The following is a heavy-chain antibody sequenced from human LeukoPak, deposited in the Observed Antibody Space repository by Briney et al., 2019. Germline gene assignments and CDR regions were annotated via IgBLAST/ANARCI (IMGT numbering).Heavy chain of an antibody. CDR3: ASSGSYRF. V-gene: IGHV3-48*02. J-gene: IGHJ4*02. CDR2: ITASGTAM. D-gene: IGHD1-26*01. CDR1: GFTFSSYS. Sequence: GGSLRLSCAGSGFTFSSYSMNWVRQAPGKGLEWVSHITASGTAMFYADSVKGRFTISRDNAKNSLYLQMNSLRDEDTAVYYCASSGSYRFWGQGTLITVSS.